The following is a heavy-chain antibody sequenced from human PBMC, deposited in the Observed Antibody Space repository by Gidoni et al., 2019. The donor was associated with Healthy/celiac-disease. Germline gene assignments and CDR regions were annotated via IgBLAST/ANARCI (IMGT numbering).Heavy chain of an antibody. J-gene: IGHJ4*02. Sequence: GTANYAQKFQGRVTITADESTSTAYMELSSLRSEDTAVYYCARDLRPEGYSDTGGFDYWGQGTLVTVSS. CDR3: ARDLRPEGYSDTGGFDY. D-gene: IGHD5-12*01. CDR2: GTA. V-gene: IGHV1-69*01.